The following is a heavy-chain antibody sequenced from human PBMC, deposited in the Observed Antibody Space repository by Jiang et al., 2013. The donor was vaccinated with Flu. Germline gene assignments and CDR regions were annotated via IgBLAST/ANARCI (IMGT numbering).Heavy chain of an antibody. D-gene: IGHD3-3*01. J-gene: IGHJ2*01. CDR3: ARDRAIFGVVIMGWYFDL. Sequence: EVKKPGSSVKVSCKASGGTFSSYTISWVRQAPGQGLEWMGRIIPILGIANYAQKFQGRVTITADKSTSTAYMELSSLRSEDTAVYYCARDRAIFGVVIMGWYFDLWGRGTLVTVSS. CDR2: IIPILGIA. CDR1: GGTFSSYT. V-gene: IGHV1-69*04.